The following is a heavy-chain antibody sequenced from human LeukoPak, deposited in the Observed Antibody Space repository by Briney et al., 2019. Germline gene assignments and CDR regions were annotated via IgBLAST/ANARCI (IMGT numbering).Heavy chain of an antibody. CDR2: FYNSGST. CDR1: GGSIRSSTYY. Sequence: SETLSLSCNDPGGSIRSSTYYWGWIRQPPGAGKVWLGSFYNSGSTYYNPSLKRRVTIAVVTSKNQFSQKLSSVTAADTAVYYCARHSWGLPPAEYFQHWGQGTLVTVSS. V-gene: IGHV4-39*01. CDR3: ARHSWGLPPAEYFQH. D-gene: IGHD3-16*01. J-gene: IGHJ1*01.